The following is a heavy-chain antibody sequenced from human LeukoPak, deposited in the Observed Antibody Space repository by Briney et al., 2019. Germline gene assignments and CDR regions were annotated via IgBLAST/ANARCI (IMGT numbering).Heavy chain of an antibody. CDR2: AFSGSST. J-gene: IGHJ6*02. CDR3: ARLRYGYFDSNMDV. V-gene: IGHV3-53*01. D-gene: IGHD3-9*01. Sequence: GGSLTLSCAVSGSIVSTYHMNWVRQAPGKGLEWVSVAFSGSSTSYADSVKGRFTISRDNSRNMLYLQMNNLRAEDTAVYYCARLRYGYFDSNMDVWGQGTTVTVTS. CDR1: GSIVSTYH.